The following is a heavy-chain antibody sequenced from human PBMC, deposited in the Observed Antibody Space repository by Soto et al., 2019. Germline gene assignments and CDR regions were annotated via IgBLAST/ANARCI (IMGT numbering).Heavy chain of an antibody. V-gene: IGHV3-33*01. D-gene: IGHD3-16*01. CDR2: IWSDGTNE. CDR1: GFTFSNYG. Sequence: QVQLVESGGGVVQPGGSLRLSCAASGFTFSNYGLDWVRQAPGKGLEWVAVIWSDGTNEYYADSVKGRFTISRDNSKNTLYLQMNSLRSDDTAVYYCARDHSGGGSISEDGYFDLWGRGTLVTVSS. J-gene: IGHJ2*01. CDR3: ARDHSGGGSISEDGYFDL.